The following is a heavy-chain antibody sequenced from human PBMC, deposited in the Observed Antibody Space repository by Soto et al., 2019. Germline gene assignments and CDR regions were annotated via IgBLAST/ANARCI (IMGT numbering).Heavy chain of an antibody. D-gene: IGHD4-17*01. Sequence: QVQLQESGPGLVKPSGTLSLTCAVSGGSISSSNWWNWVRQPPGQGLEWIGQIYHSGSTNYNPSLKSLVTISVDKSKNQFSLKLTSVTAADTAVYYCARLPGTTFYYSGMDVWGQGTTVTVSS. J-gene: IGHJ6*02. CDR3: ARLPGTTFYYSGMDV. CDR1: GGSISSSNW. V-gene: IGHV4-4*02. CDR2: IYHSGST.